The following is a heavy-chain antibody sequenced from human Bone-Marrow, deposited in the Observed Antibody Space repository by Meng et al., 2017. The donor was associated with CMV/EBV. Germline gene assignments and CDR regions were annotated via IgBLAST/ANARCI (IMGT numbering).Heavy chain of an antibody. V-gene: IGHV1-46*01. CDR2: INPSGGST. Sequence: ASVKVSCKASGYTFTSYYMHWVRQAPGQGLEWMGIINPSGGSTSYAQKFQGRVTMTRDTSTSTVYRELSSLRSEDTAVYYCARVGYDILPGYPADAFDIWGQGTMVTVSS. CDR3: ARVGYDILPGYPADAFDI. D-gene: IGHD3-9*01. J-gene: IGHJ3*02. CDR1: GYTFTSYY.